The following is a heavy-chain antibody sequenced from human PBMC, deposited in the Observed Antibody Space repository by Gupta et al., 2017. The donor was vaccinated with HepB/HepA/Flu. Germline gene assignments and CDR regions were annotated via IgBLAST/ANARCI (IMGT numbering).Heavy chain of an antibody. V-gene: IGHV3-7*01. D-gene: IGHD3-3*01. CDR1: GFPFNSFS. CDR3: ARESIYESWRSYGTYDYYYYMDV. Sequence: EVQLVESGGGLVQPGGSLRLSCAASGFPFNSFSMTWVRQAPGKGLEWVANIKEDGSEKYYVDSVKGRFTISRDNAKKSLYLQMNSLRAEDTAVYYCARESIYESWRSYGTYDYYYYMDVWGTGTTVSVSS. J-gene: IGHJ6*03. CDR2: IKEDGSEK.